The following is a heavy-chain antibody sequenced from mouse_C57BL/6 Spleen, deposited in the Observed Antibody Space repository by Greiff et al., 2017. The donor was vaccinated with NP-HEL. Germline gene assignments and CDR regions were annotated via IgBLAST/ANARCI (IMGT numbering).Heavy chain of an antibody. Sequence: QVQLKQPGTELVKPGASVKLSCKASGYTFTSYWMHWVKQRPGQGLEWIGNINPSNGGTNYNEKFKSKATLTVDKSSSTAYMQPSRLTSEDSAVYYGARSGGSEGYAMDYWGQGTSVTVSS. CDR2: INPSNGGT. CDR1: GYTFTSYW. D-gene: IGHD1-1*01. CDR3: ARSGGSEGYAMDY. J-gene: IGHJ4*01. V-gene: IGHV1-53*01.